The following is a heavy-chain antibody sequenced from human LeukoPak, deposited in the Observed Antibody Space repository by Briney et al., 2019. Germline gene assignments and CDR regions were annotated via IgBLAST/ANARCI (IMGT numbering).Heavy chain of an antibody. CDR3: ATGLSFITGTTGNYYYYGMDV. Sequence: ASVKISCKVSGYTFTDYYMHWVQQAPGKGLEWMGLVDPEDGETIYAEKFQGRVTITADTSTDTAYMELSSLRSEDTAVYYYATGLSFITGTTGNYYYYGMDVWGQGATVTVSS. CDR2: VDPEDGET. CDR1: GYTFTDYY. V-gene: IGHV1-69-2*01. J-gene: IGHJ6*02. D-gene: IGHD1-20*01.